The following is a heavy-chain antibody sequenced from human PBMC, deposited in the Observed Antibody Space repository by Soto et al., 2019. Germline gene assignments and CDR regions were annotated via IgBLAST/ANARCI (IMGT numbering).Heavy chain of an antibody. CDR3: ARDAGGPYDH. CDR2: IYRGGIT. V-gene: IGHV4-38-2*02. J-gene: IGHJ4*01. CDR1: GYSISSGLY. D-gene: IGHD2-15*01. Sequence: SKTLSLTCAVSGYSISSGLYWGWIRQPPGKGLEWIGTIYRGGITYYNPSLKSRVTIPIDTSKNHFSLRLSSVTATDTAVYYCARDAGGPYDHWGPGILVTVSS.